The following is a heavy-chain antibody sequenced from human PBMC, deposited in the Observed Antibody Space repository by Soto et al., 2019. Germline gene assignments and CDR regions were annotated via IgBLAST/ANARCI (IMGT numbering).Heavy chain of an antibody. J-gene: IGHJ4*02. D-gene: IGHD4-17*01. CDR3: AKDRWGDFGDLNLPGY. CDR1: GFTFISFG. Sequence: QVLLVESGGGVVQPGRSLRLSCAASGFTFISFGMHWVRQAPGKGLEWVAVISDDGSTKHYADSVKGRFTISRDNSKNTLYRQMISLGPEDTAVYYCAKDRWGDFGDLNLPGYWGQGTLVTVSS. V-gene: IGHV3-30*18. CDR2: ISDDGSTK.